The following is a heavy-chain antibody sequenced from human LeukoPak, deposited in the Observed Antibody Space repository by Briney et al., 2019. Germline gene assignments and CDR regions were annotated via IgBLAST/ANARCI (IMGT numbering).Heavy chain of an antibody. CDR3: ARRFCSGGTCYFFDQ. D-gene: IGHD2-15*01. CDR2: INPVDSDT. Sequence: GEPLNISCKATGYTFTSHWIGWVRQMPGKGLEWVGIINPVDSDTRYSPSFQGQVTISADKSITTVYLQWSSLQASDTAMFYCARRFCSGGTCYFFDQWGQGTLVTVSS. CDR1: GYTFTSHW. V-gene: IGHV5-51*01. J-gene: IGHJ4*02.